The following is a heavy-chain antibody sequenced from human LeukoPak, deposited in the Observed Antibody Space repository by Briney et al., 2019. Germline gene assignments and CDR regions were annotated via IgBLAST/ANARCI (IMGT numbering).Heavy chain of an antibody. V-gene: IGHV3-15*01. CDR1: GFTFNNYW. J-gene: IGHJ4*01. D-gene: IGHD1-1*01. Sequence: GGSLRLSCAASGFTFNNYWMTWFRQAPGKGLEWVGRIKNHGGTADHAAPVKGRFTVSRDDSKNTLYLQMNSLKSEDTAIYYCTTGWTSAPHDGYWGQGTLVTVSS. CDR2: IKNHGGTA. CDR3: TTGWTSAPHDGY.